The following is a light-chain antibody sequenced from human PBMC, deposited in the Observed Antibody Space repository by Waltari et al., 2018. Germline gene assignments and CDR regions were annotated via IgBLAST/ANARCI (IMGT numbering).Light chain of an antibody. CDR1: QSVLYSSNNKNH. Sequence: DIVMTQSPDSLAVSLGERATINCMSSQSVLYSSNNKNHLAWYQQKPGQAPKLLIYWASTREPDVPDRFSGSGSGTDFTLTISNLQAEDVAVYYCQQYYSTPYTFGQGTKLEIK. J-gene: IGKJ2*01. CDR3: QQYYSTPYT. CDR2: WAS. V-gene: IGKV4-1*01.